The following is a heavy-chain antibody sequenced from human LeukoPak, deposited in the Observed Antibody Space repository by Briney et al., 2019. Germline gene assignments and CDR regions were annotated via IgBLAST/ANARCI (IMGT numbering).Heavy chain of an antibody. Sequence: GRSLRLSCAASGFTFGSYGMHWVRQAPGKGLEWVAVIWYDGSNKYYADSVKGRFTISRDNSKNTLYLQMNSLRAEDTAVYYCARSNYYGSGSYYRLAGYFDYWGQGTLVTVSS. CDR3: ARSNYYGSGSYYRLAGYFDY. CDR1: GFTFGSYG. J-gene: IGHJ4*02. CDR2: IWYDGSNK. D-gene: IGHD3-10*01. V-gene: IGHV3-33*01.